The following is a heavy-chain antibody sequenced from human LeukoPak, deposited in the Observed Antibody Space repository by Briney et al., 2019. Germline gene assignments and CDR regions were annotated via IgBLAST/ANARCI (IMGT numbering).Heavy chain of an antibody. CDR3: ARDKAYSITYYSSYIHWFDP. D-gene: IGHD6-13*01. Sequence: ASVKVSCKASGYTFTSYAMNWVRQAPGQGLQWMGWISTYNGNTNYAQTLQGRVTMTTDTSTSTAYMELRSLRSDDTAVYYCARDKAYSITYYSSYIHWFDPWGQGTLVTVSS. CDR1: GYTFTSYA. V-gene: IGHV1-18*01. J-gene: IGHJ5*02. CDR2: ISTYNGNT.